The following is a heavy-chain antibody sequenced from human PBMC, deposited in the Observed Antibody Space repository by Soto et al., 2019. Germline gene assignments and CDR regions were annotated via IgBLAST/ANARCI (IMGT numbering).Heavy chain of an antibody. CDR1: GYTFTSYG. D-gene: IGHD3-22*01. CDR3: ARAYYYDSSGYPIPYYYYGMDV. CDR2: ISAYNGNT. Sequence: GASVKVSCKASGYTFTSYGISWVRQAPGQGLEWMGWISAYNGNTNYAQKLQGRVTMTTDTSTSTAYMELRSLRSDDTAVYYCARAYYYDSSGYPIPYYYYGMDVWGQGNTVTVSS. V-gene: IGHV1-18*01. J-gene: IGHJ6*02.